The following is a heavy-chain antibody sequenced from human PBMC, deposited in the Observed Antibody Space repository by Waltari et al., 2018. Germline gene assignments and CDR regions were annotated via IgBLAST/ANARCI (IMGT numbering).Heavy chain of an antibody. J-gene: IGHJ4*01. CDR2: INGNSGET. CDR1: GGSFTNYW. Sequence: QVHLEESGAGLVKPSETLSLTCASSGGSFTNYWWSWIRQSPGRGLEWMGEINGNSGETKYKPSLKIRINISKDASKKQVSLELRSLTVADTATYYCVRERSLLGGFEYWGQGVLVTVSS. CDR3: VRERSLLGGFEY. D-gene: IGHD3-16*01. V-gene: IGHV4-59*12.